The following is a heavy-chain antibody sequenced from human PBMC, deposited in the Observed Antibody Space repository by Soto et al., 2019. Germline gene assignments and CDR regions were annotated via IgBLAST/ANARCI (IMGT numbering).Heavy chain of an antibody. D-gene: IGHD6-6*01. Sequence: RASVKVSCKASGYTFTSYGISWVRQAPGQGLEWMGWISAYNGNTNYAQKLQGRVTMTTDTSTSTAYMELRSLRSDDTAVYYCARAYPYSSSSGLSYYYYYYMDVWGKGTTVTVSS. CDR3: ARAYPYSSSSGLSYYYYYYMDV. CDR2: ISAYNGNT. J-gene: IGHJ6*03. V-gene: IGHV1-18*01. CDR1: GYTFTSYG.